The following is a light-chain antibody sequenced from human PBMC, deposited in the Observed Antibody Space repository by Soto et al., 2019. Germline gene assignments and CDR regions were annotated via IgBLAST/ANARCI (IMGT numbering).Light chain of an antibody. V-gene: IGKV3-20*01. CDR3: QQYGNAPRA. CDR2: GAS. Sequence: EIVLTQSPGTLSLSPGKRSTLSCRASQSVSSSYLAWYQQKPGQAPRLLIYGASSRATGIPDRFSGSGSGTDFTLTISRLQPEDFAVYYCQQYGNAPRAFGQGAKVEIK. J-gene: IGKJ1*01. CDR1: QSVSSSY.